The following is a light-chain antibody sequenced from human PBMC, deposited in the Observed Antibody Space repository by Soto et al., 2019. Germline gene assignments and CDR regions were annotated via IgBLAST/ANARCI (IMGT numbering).Light chain of an antibody. V-gene: IGKV1-5*03. CDR1: QSISTW. Sequence: DIQMTQSPSTLSASIGDRVTITCRASQSISTWLAWYQQKPGKAPKLLIYKASSLESAVPSKFSRSGSGTEFTLTISSLQPYDFATYYCQQYNSYPTFGQGTKMEIK. CDR3: QQYNSYPT. CDR2: KAS. J-gene: IGKJ2*01.